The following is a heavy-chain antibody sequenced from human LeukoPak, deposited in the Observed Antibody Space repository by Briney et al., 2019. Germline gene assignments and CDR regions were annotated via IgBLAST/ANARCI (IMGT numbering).Heavy chain of an antibody. D-gene: IGHD1-26*01. V-gene: IGHV3-30-3*01. Sequence: GGSLRLSCAASGFTFFSNAMHWVRQAPGKGLEWVAVISYDGSNEYYADSVKGRFTISRDNSKNTLYLQMNSLRAEDTAVYYCVREDSGSYFYYYYGLDVWGQGTTVTVSS. J-gene: IGHJ6*02. CDR2: ISYDGSNE. CDR3: VREDSGSYFYYYYGLDV. CDR1: GFTFFSNA.